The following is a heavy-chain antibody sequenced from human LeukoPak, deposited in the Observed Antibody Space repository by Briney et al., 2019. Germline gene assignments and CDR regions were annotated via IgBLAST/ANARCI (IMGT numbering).Heavy chain of an antibody. CDR2: NSGSGMST. CDR1: GHTYSLYA. Sequence: GGSLTLSCTPSGHTYSLYAMIWARHAPGKALEWVSANSGSGMSTYYAGSVKGRLNVSSDDSKNMLYLQMNSLTVEDRAVYYCVLDFARDMIRGFGFFDYWGQGTLVTVSS. D-gene: IGHD3-10*01. J-gene: IGHJ4*02. V-gene: IGHV3-23*01. CDR3: VLDFARDMIRGFGFFDY.